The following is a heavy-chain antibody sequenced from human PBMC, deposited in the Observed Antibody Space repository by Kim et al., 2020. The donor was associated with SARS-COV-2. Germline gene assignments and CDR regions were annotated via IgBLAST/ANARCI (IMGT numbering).Heavy chain of an antibody. CDR1: GFTFNNYA. D-gene: IGHD2-15*01. CDR2: ISGSGGST. J-gene: IGHJ4*02. V-gene: IGHV3-23*01. Sequence: GGSLRLSCAASGFTFNNYAMSWVRQAPGEGLEWVSAISGSGGSTYYVDSVKGRFTISRDNSKNTLYLQMNSLRAEDTAIYYCAIGRGGLHDYWGQGTLVTVSS. CDR3: AIGRGGLHDY.